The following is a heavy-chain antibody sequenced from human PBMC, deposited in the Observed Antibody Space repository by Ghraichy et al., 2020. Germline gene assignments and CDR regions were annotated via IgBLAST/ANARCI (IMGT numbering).Heavy chain of an antibody. D-gene: IGHD3-22*01. CDR3: ASDSSGYYFAFDI. J-gene: IGHJ3*02. CDR2: IYYSGST. Sequence: ESLNISCTVSGGSISSSSYYWGWIRQPPGKGLEWIGSIYYSGSTYYNPSLKSRVTISVDTSKNQFSLKLSSVTAADTAVYYCASDSSGYYFAFDIWGQGTMVTVSS. V-gene: IGHV4-39*01. CDR1: GGSISSSSYY.